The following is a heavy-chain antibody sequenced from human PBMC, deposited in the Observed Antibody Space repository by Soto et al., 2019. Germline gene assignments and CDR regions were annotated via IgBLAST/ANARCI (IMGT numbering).Heavy chain of an antibody. CDR1: GGSISNYF. J-gene: IGHJ4*02. V-gene: IGHV4-4*07. CDR2: IDNSGSN. Sequence: SETLSLTCTVSGGSISNYFCNWIRQPAGKGLEWSGRIDNSGSNNYNTSLKSRITMSADTSRKPFSLKLNSVTAADTAVYYCASGGHDFGSGPFEYWRQGALVTVSS. D-gene: IGHD3-3*01. CDR3: ASGGHDFGSGPFEY.